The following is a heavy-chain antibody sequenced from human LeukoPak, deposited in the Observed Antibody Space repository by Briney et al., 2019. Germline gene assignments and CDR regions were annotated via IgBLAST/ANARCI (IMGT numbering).Heavy chain of an antibody. CDR2: INPNSGGT. V-gene: IGHV1-2*02. J-gene: IGHJ5*02. CDR1: GYTFTSYD. CDR3: ARANMVRGVGLFFDRNWFDP. D-gene: IGHD3-10*01. Sequence: ASVKVSCKASGYTFTSYDINWVRQATGQGLEWMGWINPNSGGTNYAQKFQGRVTMTRDTSIRTAYMELRRLRSDGTAVYYCARANMVRGVGLFFDRNWFDPWGQGTLVTVSS.